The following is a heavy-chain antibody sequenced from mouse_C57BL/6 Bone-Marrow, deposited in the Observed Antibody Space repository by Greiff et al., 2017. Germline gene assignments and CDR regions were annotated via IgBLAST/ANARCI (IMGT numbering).Heavy chain of an antibody. CDR1: GHTFTSDC. J-gene: IGHJ2*01. D-gene: IGHD2-12*01. CDR2: INPNSGGT. Sequence: QVQLQQPGAELVKPCASVTLSCKASGHTFTSDCLHWLKQRPGRGLECIGRINPNSGGTKYNEQFKSTSTLTVDTPSSPSYMQLSSLTPEDSAVYYCAREKYDAYFDYWGQGTTLTVSS. CDR3: AREKYDAYFDY. V-gene: IGHV1-72*01.